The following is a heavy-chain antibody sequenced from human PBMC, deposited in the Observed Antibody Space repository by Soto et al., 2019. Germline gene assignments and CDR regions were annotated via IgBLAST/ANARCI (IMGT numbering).Heavy chain of an antibody. J-gene: IGHJ4*02. Sequence: AASVKVSCKASGGTFSSYAISWVRQAPGQGLEWMGGIIPIFGTANYAQKFQGRVTITADESTSTAYMELSSLRSEDTAVYYCARGGYDYVWGSYFAYWGQGTLVTVSS. V-gene: IGHV1-69*13. CDR2: IIPIFGTA. CDR3: ARGGYDYVWGSYFAY. D-gene: IGHD3-16*01. CDR1: GGTFSSYA.